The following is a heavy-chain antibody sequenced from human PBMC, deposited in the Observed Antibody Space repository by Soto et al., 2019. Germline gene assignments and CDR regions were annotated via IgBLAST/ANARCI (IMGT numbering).Heavy chain of an antibody. CDR3: ARDLLAAAGTKGY. CDR1: GYTFTSYA. CDR2: INAYNGNT. D-gene: IGHD6-13*01. Sequence: ASVKVSCKASGYTFTSYAMHWVRQAPGQRLEWMGWINAYNGNTNYAQKLQGRVTMTTDTSTSTAYMELRSLRSDDTAVYYCARDLLAAAGTKGYWGQGTLVTVSS. J-gene: IGHJ4*02. V-gene: IGHV1-18*01.